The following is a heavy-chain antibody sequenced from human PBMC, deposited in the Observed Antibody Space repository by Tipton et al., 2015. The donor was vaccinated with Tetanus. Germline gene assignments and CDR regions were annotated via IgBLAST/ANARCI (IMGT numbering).Heavy chain of an antibody. CDR1: GYTFSGYL. Sequence: QLVQSGAEVKKPGASVKVSCKASGYTFSGYLIHWVRQAPGQGLEWMGWIDPNSGGTVYAQKFQGRVTMTRDTSISTAYMELRSLRSDDTAVYYCARDRGDYIYYGMDVWGPGTTVTVS. CDR3: ARDRGDYIYYGMDV. CDR2: IDPNSGGT. J-gene: IGHJ6*02. D-gene: IGHD3-22*01. V-gene: IGHV1-2*02.